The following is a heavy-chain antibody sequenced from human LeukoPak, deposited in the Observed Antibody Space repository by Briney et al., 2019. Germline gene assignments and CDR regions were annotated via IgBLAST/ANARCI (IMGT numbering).Heavy chain of an antibody. CDR1: GFSLSTSGMC. J-gene: IGHJ4*02. Sequence: SGPALLKPTQTLTLTCTFSGFSLSTSGMCVSWIRQPPGKALEWLALIDWDDDKYYSTSLKTRLTISKDTSKNQVVLTMTNMHPVDTATYYCARIKVDDILTGYYRYFDYWGQGTLVTVSS. CDR3: ARIKVDDILTGYYRYFDY. V-gene: IGHV2-70*01. CDR2: IDWDDDK. D-gene: IGHD3-9*01.